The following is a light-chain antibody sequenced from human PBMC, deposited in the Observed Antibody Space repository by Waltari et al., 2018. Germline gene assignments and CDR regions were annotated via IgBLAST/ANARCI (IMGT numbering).Light chain of an antibody. CDR3: GSYAGSKILL. J-gene: IGLJ3*02. V-gene: IGLV2-8*01. CDR2: AVT. Sequence: QSALTQPPSASGSPGQSVTISCTGTSSDVGIYDYVSWYQQLPGKAPKLIIYAVTERPSGVPDRFSGSKSGNTASLTVFGLQTEDEGTYYCGSYAGSKILLFGGGTELTVL. CDR1: SSDVGIYDY.